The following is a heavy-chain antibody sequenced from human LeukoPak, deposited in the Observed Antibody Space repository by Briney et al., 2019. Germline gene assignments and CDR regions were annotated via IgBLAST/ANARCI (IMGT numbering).Heavy chain of an antibody. Sequence: SETLSLTCTVSGGSISSYYWSWIRQPPGKGLEWIGYSYYSGITNYNPSLKSRVTISVDTSKNQFSLKLSSVTAADTAVYYCAREDSSGYNDYWGQGTLVTVSS. J-gene: IGHJ4*02. CDR3: AREDSSGYNDY. V-gene: IGHV4-59*01. D-gene: IGHD3-22*01. CDR1: GGSISSYY. CDR2: SYYSGIT.